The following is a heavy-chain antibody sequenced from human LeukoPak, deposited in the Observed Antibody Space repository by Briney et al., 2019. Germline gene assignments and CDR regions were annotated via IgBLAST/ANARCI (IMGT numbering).Heavy chain of an antibody. V-gene: IGHV1-46*01. CDR1: GGTFSSYA. CDR2: INPRGGST. CDR3: ARVGTTGATADN. D-gene: IGHD4-11*01. Sequence: GASVKVSCKASGGTFSSYAISWVRQAPGQGPEWMGIINPRGGSTDYAQKFQGRVTMTGDTSTSTVYMELKSLRSEDTAVYFCARVGTTGATADNWGQGTLVTVSS. J-gene: IGHJ4*02.